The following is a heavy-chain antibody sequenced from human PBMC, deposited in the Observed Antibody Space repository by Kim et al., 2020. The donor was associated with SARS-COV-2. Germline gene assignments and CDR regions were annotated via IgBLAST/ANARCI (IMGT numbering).Heavy chain of an antibody. CDR3: ARRGTTGWYRY. CDR1: GYTFSTYG. CDR2: IYPSDFDT. Sequence: GESLKISCQVSGYTFSTYGIAWVRQMPGKGLEWMGIIYPSDFDTRYSPSFQGQVTISADKSISTACLQWSSLRASDTATYYCARRGTTGWYRYWGQGTLVTVSS. J-gene: IGHJ4*02. V-gene: IGHV5-51*01. D-gene: IGHD6-19*01.